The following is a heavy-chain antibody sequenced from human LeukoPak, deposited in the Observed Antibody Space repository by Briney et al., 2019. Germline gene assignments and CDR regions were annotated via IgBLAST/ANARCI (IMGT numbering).Heavy chain of an antibody. Sequence: KPSETLSLTCTVSGGSISSSSYYWGWIRQPPGKGLEWIGSIYYSGSTYYNPSLKSRVTISVDTSKNQFSLKLSSVPAANTAVYYCASPLNQLRFLGWLLKPPGGDAFDIGGQGTMVTVSS. CDR2: IYYSGST. CDR3: ASPLNQLRFLGWLLKPPGGDAFDI. D-gene: IGHD3-3*01. CDR1: GGSISSSSYY. J-gene: IGHJ3*02. V-gene: IGHV4-39*07.